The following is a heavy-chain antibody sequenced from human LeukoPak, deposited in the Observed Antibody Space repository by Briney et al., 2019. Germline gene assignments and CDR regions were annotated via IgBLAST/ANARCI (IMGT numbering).Heavy chain of an antibody. CDR1: GYSISSVYY. CDR2: IYHSGST. V-gene: IGHV4-38-2*02. Sequence: SETLSLTCTVSGYSISSVYYWGWIRQPPGKGLEWIGSIYHSGSTYYNPSLKSRVTISVDTSKNQFSLKLSSVTAADTAVYYCARETHYYYGMDVWGQGTTVTVSS. CDR3: ARETHYYYGMDV. J-gene: IGHJ6*02.